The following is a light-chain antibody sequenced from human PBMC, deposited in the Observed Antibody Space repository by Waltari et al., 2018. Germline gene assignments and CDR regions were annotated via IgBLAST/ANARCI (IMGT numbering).Light chain of an antibody. CDR2: ATS. Sequence: EIVLTQSPGTLSLSPGQRATLSCRASETISGNYLAWYQQKPGQAPGLLIYATSSRASGIPDRFSGSGSGSDFILTISRLEPEDFAMYYCQHYVSFGQGTKVEIK. CDR3: QHYVS. CDR1: ETISGNY. J-gene: IGKJ1*01. V-gene: IGKV3-20*01.